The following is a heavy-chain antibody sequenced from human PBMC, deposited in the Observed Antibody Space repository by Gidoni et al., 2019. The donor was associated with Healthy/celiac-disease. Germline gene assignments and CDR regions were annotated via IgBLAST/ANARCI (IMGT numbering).Heavy chain of an antibody. V-gene: IGHV3-33*01. CDR1: GFTFSSYG. CDR2: IWYDGSNK. J-gene: IGHJ4*02. D-gene: IGHD5-18*01. CDR3: ARDMGYSYGSVDY. Sequence: QVQLVESGGGVVQPGRSLRLSCAASGFTFSSYGMHWVRQAPGKGLEWVAVIWYDGSNKYYADSVKGRFTISRDNSKNTLYLQMNSLRAEDTAVYYCARDMGYSYGSVDYWGQGTLVTVSS.